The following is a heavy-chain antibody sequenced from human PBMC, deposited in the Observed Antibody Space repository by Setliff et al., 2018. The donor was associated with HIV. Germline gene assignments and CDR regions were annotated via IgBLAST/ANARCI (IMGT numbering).Heavy chain of an antibody. D-gene: IGHD2-21*01. Sequence: SETLSLTCTVSGGSIRSHYWNWIRQSPGKGLEWIGYIHYRGSTNYNPSLKSRVIISVDMSKNQFSLKLTSVTAADTAAYYCARDFEASYCGGDCYSGWFDSWGQGIRGTVS. CDR3: ARDFEASYCGGDCYSGWFDS. CDR1: GGSIRSHY. V-gene: IGHV4-59*11. J-gene: IGHJ5*01. CDR2: IHYRGST.